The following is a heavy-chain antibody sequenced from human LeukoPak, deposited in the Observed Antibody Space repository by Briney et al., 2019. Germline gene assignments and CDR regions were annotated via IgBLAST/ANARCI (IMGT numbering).Heavy chain of an antibody. V-gene: IGHV1-2*02. CDR2: INPNSGGT. CDR3: ARGRLRGIAAPFGY. D-gene: IGHD6-13*01. J-gene: IGHJ4*02. Sequence: ASVKVSCKASGYTFTGYYMHWVRQAPGQGLEWMEWINPNSGGTNYAQKFQGRVTMTRDTSISTAYMELSRLRSDDTAVYYCARGRLRGIAAPFGYWGQGTLVTVSS. CDR1: GYTFTGYY.